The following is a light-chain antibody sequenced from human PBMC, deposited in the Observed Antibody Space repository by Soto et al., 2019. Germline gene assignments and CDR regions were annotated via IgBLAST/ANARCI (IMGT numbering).Light chain of an antibody. J-gene: IGKJ1*01. CDR1: QSISSY. CDR2: AAS. Sequence: DIQRTQSPSSVSASVCHRVSITCLASQSISSYLNWYQQKPGIAPKLLIYAASSLQSGVPSRFTGSGSGTDFTLTISSLQPEDFATYYCQQSYSTPGTFGQGTKVDIK. CDR3: QQSYSTPGT. V-gene: IGKV1-39*01.